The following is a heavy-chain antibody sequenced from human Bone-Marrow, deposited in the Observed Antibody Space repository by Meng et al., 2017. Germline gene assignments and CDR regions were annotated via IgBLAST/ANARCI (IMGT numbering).Heavy chain of an antibody. CDR2: ISNDGSTT. D-gene: IGHD2-21*02. J-gene: IGHJ3*02. CDR3: ARSLSDTANGVFNI. V-gene: IGHV3-74*01. Sequence: GESLKISCVASGFSFSNYWMHWVRQAPGKGLVWVSRISNDGSTTNYPDTVKGRFTISRDNAKNTLYLQMNSLRAEDTAMYFCARSLSDTANGVFNIWGQGTVVTVSS. CDR1: GFSFSNYW.